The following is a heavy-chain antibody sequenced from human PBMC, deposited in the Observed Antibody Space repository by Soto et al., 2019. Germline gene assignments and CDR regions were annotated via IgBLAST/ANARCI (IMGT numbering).Heavy chain of an antibody. J-gene: IGHJ5*02. D-gene: IGHD6-6*01. CDR1: GGSFSGYY. CDR3: ARSGEQLVLGYWFDP. Sequence: TSETLSLTCAVYGGSFSGYYWSWIRQPPGKGLEWIGEINHSGSTNYNPSHKSRVTISVDTSKNQFSLKLSSVTAADTAVYYWARSGEQLVLGYWFDPWGQGTLVTVSS. CDR2: INHSGST. V-gene: IGHV4-34*01.